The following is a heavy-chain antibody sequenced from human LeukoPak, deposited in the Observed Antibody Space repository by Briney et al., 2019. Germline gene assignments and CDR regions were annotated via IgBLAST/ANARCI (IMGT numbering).Heavy chain of an antibody. J-gene: IGHJ4*02. D-gene: IGHD5-12*01. Sequence: GASVKVSCKASGYIFTGYYMHWVRQAPGQGLEWMGGIIPIFGTANYAQKFQGRVTITADESTSTAYMELSSLRSEDTAVYYCARGAGYPYYFDYWGQGTLVTVSS. CDR3: ARGAGYPYYFDY. CDR1: GYIFTGYY. CDR2: IIPIFGTA. V-gene: IGHV1-69*13.